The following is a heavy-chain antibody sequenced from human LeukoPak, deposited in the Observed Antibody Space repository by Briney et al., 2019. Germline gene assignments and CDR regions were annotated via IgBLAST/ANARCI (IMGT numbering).Heavy chain of an antibody. D-gene: IGHD6-19*01. CDR1: GFTFSSYG. J-gene: IGHJ4*02. CDR2: IRYDGSNK. V-gene: IGHV3-30*02. Sequence: PGGSLRLSCAASGFTFSSYGMHWVRRAPGKGLEWVAFIRYDGSNKYYADSVKGRFTISRDNSKNTLYLQMNSLRAEDTAVYYCSDAGLAVAGTGYWGQGTLVTVSS. CDR3: SDAGLAVAGTGY.